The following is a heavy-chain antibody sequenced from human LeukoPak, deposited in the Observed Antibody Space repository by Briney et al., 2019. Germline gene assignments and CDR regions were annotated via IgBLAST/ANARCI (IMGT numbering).Heavy chain of an antibody. CDR3: ARDLGGSYGYFDY. J-gene: IGHJ4*02. D-gene: IGHD1-26*01. CDR1: GFTFSSYN. CDR2: IWYDGSNK. Sequence: GRSLRLSCAASGFTFSSYNMHWVRQAPGKGLEWVAVIWYDGSNKYCADSVKGRFTISRDNSKNTLYVHMNSLRVEDTAVYYCARDLGGSYGYFDYWGQGTLVTVSS. V-gene: IGHV3-33*01.